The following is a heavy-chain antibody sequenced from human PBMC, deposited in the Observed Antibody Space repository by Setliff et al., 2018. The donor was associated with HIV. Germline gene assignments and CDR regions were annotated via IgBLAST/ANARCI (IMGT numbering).Heavy chain of an antibody. Sequence: CTVSGGSISSYYWSWIRQPAGKGLEWMGYINAGDDNTRYSEKFQGRVTITRDTSANTAYMELSSLRSEDTAVYYCARGSCSGCYLSDYWGLGTLVTVSS. D-gene: IGHD6-19*01. J-gene: IGHJ4*02. V-gene: IGHV1-3*01. CDR3: ARGSCSGCYLSDY. CDR2: INAGDDNT. CDR1: GGSISSYY.